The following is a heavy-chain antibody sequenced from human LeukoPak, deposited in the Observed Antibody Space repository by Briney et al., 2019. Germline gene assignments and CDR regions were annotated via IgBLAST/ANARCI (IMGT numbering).Heavy chain of an antibody. CDR1: GASIRGYC. V-gene: IGHV4-59*08. J-gene: IGHJ4*02. Sequence: SETLSLTCTVSGASIRGYCWSWNRQPPGKGLEWIGYIYDTGSTNYNPSLKSRVTISVDTSKIQFSLKLSSVTAADTAVYYCARATSSGLLNGEEFWGQGTLVTVSS. CDR2: IYDTGST. D-gene: IGHD3-22*01. CDR3: ARATSSGLLNGEEF.